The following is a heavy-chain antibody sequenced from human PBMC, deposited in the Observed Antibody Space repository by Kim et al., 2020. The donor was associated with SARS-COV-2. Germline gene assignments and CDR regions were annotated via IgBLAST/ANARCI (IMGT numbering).Heavy chain of an antibody. CDR2: ISWNSGSI. V-gene: IGHV3-9*01. D-gene: IGHD3-10*01. CDR3: AKDGRGGGGYYGSGSYHVGQSDYFVDY. J-gene: IGHJ4*02. CDR1: GFTFDDYA. Sequence: GGSLRLSCAASGFTFDDYAMHWVRQAPGKGLEWVSGISWNSGSIGYADSVKGRFTISRDNAKNSLYLQMNSLRAEDTALYYCAKDGRGGGGYYGSGSYHVGQSDYFVDYWGQGTLVTVSS.